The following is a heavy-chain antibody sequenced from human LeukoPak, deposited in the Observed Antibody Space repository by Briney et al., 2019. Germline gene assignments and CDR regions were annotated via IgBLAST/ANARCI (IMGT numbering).Heavy chain of an antibody. CDR2: IYYSGST. V-gene: IGHV4-59*08. Sequence: SETLSLTCTVPGGSISSYYWSWIRQPPGKGLEWIGYIYYSGSTNYNPSLKSRVTISVDTSKNQFSLKLSSVTAADTAVYYCARLRYSSGWFLDYWGQGTLVTVSS. CDR1: GGSISSYY. D-gene: IGHD6-19*01. J-gene: IGHJ4*02. CDR3: ARLRYSSGWFLDY.